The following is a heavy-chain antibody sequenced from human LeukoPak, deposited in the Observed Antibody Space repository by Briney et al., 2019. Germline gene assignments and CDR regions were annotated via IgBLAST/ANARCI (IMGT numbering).Heavy chain of an antibody. CDR1: GYSFSDHY. D-gene: IGHD3-16*02. J-gene: IGHJ6*02. CDR2: IHPDGGGT. CDR3: ARVSGPTRYYGLDV. Sequence: ASVKVSCKASGYSFSDHYIHWVRQAPGQGLEWMGWIHPDGGGTIYAQNFHGRLTVTRDRSLGTAYMELTRLTSDDTAMYYCARVSGPTRYYGLDVWGQGTTVIVTS. V-gene: IGHV1-2*02.